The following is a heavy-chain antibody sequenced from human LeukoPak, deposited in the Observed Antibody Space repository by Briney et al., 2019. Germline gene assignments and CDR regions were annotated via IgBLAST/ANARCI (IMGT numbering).Heavy chain of an antibody. Sequence: NPSETLSLTCAVYGGSFSGYYWSWIRQPPGKGLEWIGEINHSGSTNYNPSLKSRVTISVDTSKNQFSLKLSSVTAADTAVYYCARRYSSSWYRAFDIWSQGTMVTVSS. CDR2: INHSGST. D-gene: IGHD6-13*01. CDR3: ARRYSSSWYRAFDI. J-gene: IGHJ3*02. V-gene: IGHV4-34*01. CDR1: GGSFSGYY.